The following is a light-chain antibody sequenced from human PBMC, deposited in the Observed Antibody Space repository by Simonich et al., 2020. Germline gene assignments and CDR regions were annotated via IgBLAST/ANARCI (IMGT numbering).Light chain of an antibody. CDR1: VLAKKY. Sequence: SYELTQPSSVSVSPGQTARITCSGDVLAKKYARWFQQKPGQAPVPVIYKDSERPSGIPGRFSGSSSGTAVTLTIGGAQVEDEADYYCYSAADNNRVFGGGTKLTVL. CDR3: YSAADNNRV. V-gene: IGLV3-27*01. J-gene: IGLJ3*02. CDR2: KDS.